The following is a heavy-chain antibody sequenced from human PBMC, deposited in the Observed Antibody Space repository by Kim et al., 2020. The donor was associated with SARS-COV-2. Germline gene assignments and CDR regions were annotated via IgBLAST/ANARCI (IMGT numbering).Heavy chain of an antibody. Sequence: TPSLKSRVTISVDTSKSQFSLKLSSVTAADTAVYYCASARGSSSRLPFDYWGQGTLVTVSS. V-gene: IGHV4-34*01. CDR3: ASARGSSSRLPFDY. D-gene: IGHD6-6*01. J-gene: IGHJ4*02.